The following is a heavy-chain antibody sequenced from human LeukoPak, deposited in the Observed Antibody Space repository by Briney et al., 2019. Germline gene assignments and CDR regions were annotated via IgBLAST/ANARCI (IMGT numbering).Heavy chain of an antibody. CDR2: ISGYNGNT. J-gene: IGHJ4*02. V-gene: IGHV1-18*01. CDR3: ARLGSSGWTSDY. CDR1: GYTFTMYG. D-gene: IGHD6-19*01. Sequence: ASVKVSCKASGYTFTMYGISWVRQAPGQGLEWMGWISGYNGNTIYAHKLQGRVTMTTDTSTSTAYMELRNLRSDDTAVYYCARLGSSGWTSDYWGQGTLVTVSS.